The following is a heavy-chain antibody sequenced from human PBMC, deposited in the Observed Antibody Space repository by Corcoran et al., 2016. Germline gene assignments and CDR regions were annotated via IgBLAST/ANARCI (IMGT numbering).Heavy chain of an antibody. CDR2: TYYRSKWND. V-gene: IGHV6-1*01. D-gene: IGHD5-12*01. CDR3: ARGGGGLDI. CDR1: GDSVSSNSAA. Sequence: QVQLQQSGPGLVKPSQTLSLTCAISGDSVSSNSAAWNWIRQSPSKVLEWLGRTYYRSKWNDDYAVSVKGRITYNPDTSKNQFSLLLNSLTPEDSAVYYCARGGGGLDIWGQGTKVTVSS. J-gene: IGHJ3*02.